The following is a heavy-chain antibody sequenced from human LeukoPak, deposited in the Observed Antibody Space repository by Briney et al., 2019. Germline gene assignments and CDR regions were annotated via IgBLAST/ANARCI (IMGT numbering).Heavy chain of an antibody. CDR1: GFTFSSYA. CDR3: AKGWGYCSSTSCSDY. J-gene: IGHJ4*02. V-gene: IGHV3-23*01. D-gene: IGHD2-2*01. CDR2: ISGSGGST. Sequence: GGSLRLSCAASGFTFSSYAMSWVRQAPGKGLEWASAISGSGGSTYYADSVKGRFTISRDNSKNTLYLQMNSLRAEDTAVYYCAKGWGYCSSTSCSDYWGQGTLVTVSS.